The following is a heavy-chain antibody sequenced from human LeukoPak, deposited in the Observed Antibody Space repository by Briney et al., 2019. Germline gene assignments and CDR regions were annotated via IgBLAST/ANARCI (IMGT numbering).Heavy chain of an antibody. CDR1: GGSISSSSYY. CDR3: ARGSPYQK. CDR2: INHSGSS. V-gene: IGHV4-39*01. Sequence: LETLSLTCTVSGGSISSSSYYWGWIRQPPGKGLEYIASINHSGSSYYNPSLKSRVTISVDTSKNQFSLKLNSVTAADTAVYYCARGSPYQKWGQGTLVTVSS. D-gene: IGHD2-15*01. J-gene: IGHJ4*02.